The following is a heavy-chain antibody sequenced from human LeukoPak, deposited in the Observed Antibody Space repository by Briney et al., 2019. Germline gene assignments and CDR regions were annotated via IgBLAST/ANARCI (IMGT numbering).Heavy chain of an antibody. V-gene: IGHV3-23*01. CDR1: GFTFSSYA. D-gene: IGHD3-10*01. Sequence: PGGSLTLSCAASGFTFSSYAMSWVRQAPGKGLEWVSAISGSGGSTYYADSVKGRFTISRDNSKNTLYLQMNSLRAEDTAVYYCARRHYYGSGGYYIWGQGTLVTVSS. CDR2: ISGSGGST. J-gene: IGHJ4*02. CDR3: ARRHYYGSGGYYI.